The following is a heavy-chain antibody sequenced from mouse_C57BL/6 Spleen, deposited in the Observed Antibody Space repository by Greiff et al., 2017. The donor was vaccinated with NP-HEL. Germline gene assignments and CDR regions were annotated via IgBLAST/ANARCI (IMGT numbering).Heavy chain of an antibody. CDR1: GYTFTIYW. D-gene: IGHD2-1*01. CDR2: IHPNSGST. Sequence: QVQLKQPGAELVKPGASVKLSCKASGYTFTIYWMHWVKQRPGQGLEWIGMIHPNSGSTNYNEKFTSKATLTVDKSSSTAYMQLSSLTSEDSAVYYAAHYGNNWYFEVCGTGTTVTVSS. J-gene: IGHJ1*03. V-gene: IGHV1-64*01. CDR3: AHYGNNWYFEV.